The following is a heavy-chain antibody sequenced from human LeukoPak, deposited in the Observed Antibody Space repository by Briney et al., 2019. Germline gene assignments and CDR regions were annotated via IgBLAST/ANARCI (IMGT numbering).Heavy chain of an antibody. Sequence: GGSLRLSCAASGFTFSSYVMSWVRQAPGKGLEWVSVIYSGGSTYYADSVKGRFTISRDNSKNTLYLQMNSLRAEDTAVYYCARFPGIANVFYYGMDVWGQGTTVTVSS. V-gene: IGHV3-53*01. CDR1: GFTFSSYV. J-gene: IGHJ6*02. CDR2: IYSGGST. D-gene: IGHD6-13*01. CDR3: ARFPGIANVFYYGMDV.